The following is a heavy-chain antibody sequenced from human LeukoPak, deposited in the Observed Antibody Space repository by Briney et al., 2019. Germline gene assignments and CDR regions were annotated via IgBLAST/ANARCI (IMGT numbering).Heavy chain of an antibody. D-gene: IGHD3-10*01. CDR1: GGSISSSSYY. CDR2: INHSGST. Sequence: SETLSLTCTVSGGSISSSSYYWGWIRQPPGKGLEWIGEINHSGSTNYNPSLKSRVTISVDTSKNQFSLKLSSVTAADTAVYYCARGRDYGSGSYYKAGDYWGQGTLVTVSS. CDR3: ARGRDYGSGSYYKAGDY. J-gene: IGHJ4*02. V-gene: IGHV4-39*07.